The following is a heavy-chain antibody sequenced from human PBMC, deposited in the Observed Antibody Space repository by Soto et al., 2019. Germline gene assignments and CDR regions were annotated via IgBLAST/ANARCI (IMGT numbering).Heavy chain of an antibody. J-gene: IGHJ4*02. D-gene: IGHD3-3*01. V-gene: IGHV3-23*01. CDR3: VKDTGQRRFLEWLLNPGPVDY. CDR2: ISGSGRSSGGST. Sequence: GGSLRLSCVASGFTFTSYAMSWVRQAPGKGLEWVSGISGSGRSSGGSTYYADSVKGRFTISRDDSKNIVYLQMNGLRAEDTALYYCVKDTGQRRFLEWLLNPGPVDYWGQGTLVTVS. CDR1: GFTFTSYA.